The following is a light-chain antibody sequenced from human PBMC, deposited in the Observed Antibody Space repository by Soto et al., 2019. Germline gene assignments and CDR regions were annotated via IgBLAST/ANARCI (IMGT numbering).Light chain of an antibody. J-gene: IGKJ3*01. CDR2: GAS. Sequence: EIVMTQSPATLSVSPGERATLSCRASQSVSSNLAWYQQKPGQAPRLLIYGASTRATGIPARFSGSGSGTEFTLTISSLQSEYFAGYYCQQYNNWPPGEVTFGPGTKVDIK. V-gene: IGKV3-15*01. CDR1: QSVSSN. CDR3: QQYNNWPPGEVT.